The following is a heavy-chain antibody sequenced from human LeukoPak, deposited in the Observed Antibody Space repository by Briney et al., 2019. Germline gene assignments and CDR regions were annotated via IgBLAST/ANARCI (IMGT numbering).Heavy chain of an antibody. V-gene: IGHV4-59*01. D-gene: IGHD6-19*01. CDR2: IYYTGST. J-gene: IGHJ4*02. CDR3: AREQWLVPHYFDY. Sequence: SETLSLTCTGSGFSISNYYWSWNRQPPGKELEGIGYIYYTGSTNYNPSLKSRVTISVDTSKNQFSLKLTSVTAADTAVYYCAREQWLVPHYFDYWGQGTLVPSPQ. CDR1: GFSISNYY.